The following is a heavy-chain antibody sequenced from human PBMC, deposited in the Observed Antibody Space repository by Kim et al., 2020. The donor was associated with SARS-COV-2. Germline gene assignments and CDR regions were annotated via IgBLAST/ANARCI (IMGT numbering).Heavy chain of an antibody. D-gene: IGHD2-2*01. CDR3: AKDKNPVPAASFDI. Sequence: GVSLRLSCAASGFTFGDYALHWGRQAPGQGLELVSGISWNSGSIAYADSVKGRVTISRDNAKNALYLQMSSLRAEDTALYFCAKDKNPVPAASFDIWGQGTMVTVSS. CDR2: ISWNSGSI. CDR1: GFTFGDYA. V-gene: IGHV3-9*01. J-gene: IGHJ3*02.